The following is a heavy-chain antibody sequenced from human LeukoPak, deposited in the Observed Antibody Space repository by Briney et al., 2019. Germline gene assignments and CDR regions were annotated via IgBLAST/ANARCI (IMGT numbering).Heavy chain of an antibody. V-gene: IGHV3-7*05. CDR2: IKHDRSEK. CDR3: ARDGMGVIKAFDI. J-gene: IGHJ3*02. CDR1: GFTFNKYW. D-gene: IGHD3-10*01. Sequence: GGSLRLSCTASGFTFNKYWTSWVRQAPGKGLEWVANIKHDRSEKYYVDSVKGRFTISRDNAKNSLYLQMNSLRAEDTAVYYCARDGMGVIKAFDIWDQGTLVTVSS.